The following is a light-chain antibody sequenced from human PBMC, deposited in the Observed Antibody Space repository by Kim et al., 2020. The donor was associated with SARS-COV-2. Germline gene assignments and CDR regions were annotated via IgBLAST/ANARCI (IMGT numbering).Light chain of an antibody. J-gene: IGKJ4*01. CDR2: AAS. CDR3: QQSYRTPLT. CDR1: QSISSY. V-gene: IGKV1-39*01. Sequence: DIQMTQSPSSLSASVGDRVTITCRASQSISSYLNWYQQKPGKAPKLLIYAASSLQSGVPSRFSGSGSGTDFTLTISSLQPEDFATFYCQQSYRTPLTFGGGTQGGYQ.